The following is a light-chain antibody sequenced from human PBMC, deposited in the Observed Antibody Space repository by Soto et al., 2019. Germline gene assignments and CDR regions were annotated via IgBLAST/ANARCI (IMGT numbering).Light chain of an antibody. CDR2: GAS. CDR3: QQYCSSPPYT. Sequence: EIVLTQSPGTLSLSPGERATLSCRASQSVSSSYLAWYQQKPGQATRLLIYGASRRATGIPDRFSGSGCGTDFTLTISRLEPEDFAVYYCQQYCSSPPYTFGQGTKLEIK. V-gene: IGKV3-20*01. J-gene: IGKJ2*01. CDR1: QSVSSSY.